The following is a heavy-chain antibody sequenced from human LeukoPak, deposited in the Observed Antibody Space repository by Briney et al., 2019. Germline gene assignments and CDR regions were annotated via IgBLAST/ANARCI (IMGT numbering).Heavy chain of an antibody. CDR1: GGSISSSNW. V-gene: IGHV4-4*02. CDR3: ARLTTVTTWGYYYYGMDV. J-gene: IGHJ6*02. Sequence: SETLSLTCAVSGGSISSSNWWSWVRQPPGKGLEWIGEIYHSGSTNYNPSLRSRVTISVDTSKNQCSLKLSSVTAADTAVYYCARLTTVTTWGYYYYGMDVWGQGTTVTVSS. CDR2: IYHSGST. D-gene: IGHD4-17*01.